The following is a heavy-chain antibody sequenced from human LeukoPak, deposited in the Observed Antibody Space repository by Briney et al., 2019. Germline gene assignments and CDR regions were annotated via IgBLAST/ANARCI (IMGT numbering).Heavy chain of an antibody. D-gene: IGHD2-2*01. V-gene: IGHV4-4*07. CDR2: IYTSGST. CDR3: ARGGFVVVPAAPRPYYYYMDV. CDR1: GGSISIYY. Sequence: SETLSLTCTVSGGSISIYYWSWIRQPAGKGLEWIGRIYTSGSTNYNPSLQSRVTMSVDTSKNQFSLKLSAVTAADTAVYYCARGGFVVVPAAPRPYYYYMDVWGKGTTVTVSS. J-gene: IGHJ6*03.